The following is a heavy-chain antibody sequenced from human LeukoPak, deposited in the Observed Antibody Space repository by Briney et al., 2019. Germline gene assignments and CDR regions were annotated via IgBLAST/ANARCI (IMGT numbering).Heavy chain of an antibody. CDR2: IRSKAYGGTT. Sequence: GGSLRLSCAASGFTFSTYTMSWVRQAPGKGLEWVGFIRSKAYGGTTEYAASVKGRFTISRDDSKSIAYLQMNSLKTEDTAVYYCTPRALGYWGQGTLVTVSS. V-gene: IGHV3-49*04. CDR1: GFTFSTYT. J-gene: IGHJ4*02. D-gene: IGHD3-16*01. CDR3: TPRALGY.